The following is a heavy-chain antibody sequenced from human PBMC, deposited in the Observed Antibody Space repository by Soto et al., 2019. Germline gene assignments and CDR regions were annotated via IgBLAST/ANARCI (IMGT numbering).Heavy chain of an antibody. CDR3: AHTNAYYYDSSGEKEHYFHY. D-gene: IGHD3-22*01. CDR2: IYWDDDK. CDR1: GFSLSTSGVG. J-gene: IGHJ4*02. Sequence: QITLKESGPTLVKPTQTLTLTCTFSGFSLSTSGVGVGWIRQPPGKALQWLALIYWDDDKRYSPSLKSRLTIAKDTSKNQVVLTMTNRDPVDTATYYCAHTNAYYYDSSGEKEHYFHYWGQGTLVTVSS. V-gene: IGHV2-5*02.